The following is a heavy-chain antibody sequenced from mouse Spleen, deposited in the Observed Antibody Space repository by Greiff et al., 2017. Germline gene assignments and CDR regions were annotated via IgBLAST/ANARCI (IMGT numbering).Heavy chain of an antibody. D-gene: IGHD4-1*01. V-gene: IGHV2-6-1*01. CDR1: GFSLTSYG. Sequence: VQLVESGPGLVAPSQSLSITCTISGFSLTSYGVHWVRQPPGKGLEWLVVIWSDGSTTYNSALKSRLSISKDNSKSQVFLKMNSLQTDDTAMYYCARHDWDSYYAMDYWGQGTSVTVSS. CDR2: IWSDGST. CDR3: ARHDWDSYYAMDY. J-gene: IGHJ4*01.